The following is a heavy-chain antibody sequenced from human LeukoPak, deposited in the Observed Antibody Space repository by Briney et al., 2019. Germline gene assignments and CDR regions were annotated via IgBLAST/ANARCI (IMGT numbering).Heavy chain of an antibody. V-gene: IGHV3-48*03. CDR1: GFTFSSYE. Sequence: GGSLRLSCVASGFTFSSYEMNWVRQAPGKGLEWASDISSSGSTVYYADSVKGRFTISRNNAKNSLYLQMNSLRAEDTAVYYCARRYCSSTSCLLDYWGQGTLVTVSS. CDR2: ISSSGSTV. D-gene: IGHD2-2*01. CDR3: ARRYCSSTSCLLDY. J-gene: IGHJ4*02.